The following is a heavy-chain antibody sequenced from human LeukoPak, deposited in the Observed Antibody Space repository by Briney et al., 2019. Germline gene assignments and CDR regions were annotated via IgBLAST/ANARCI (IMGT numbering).Heavy chain of an antibody. Sequence: SETLSLTCTVSGGSIRSYYWSWVRQPPGKGLEWIGYIYSSGTTNYNPSLKSRVTISIDTSKNQFSLKLSSVTAADTAVYYCARSGSQLWFGELSLSYWGQGTLVTVSS. D-gene: IGHD3-10*01. CDR1: GGSIRSYY. CDR3: ARSGSQLWFGELSLSY. CDR2: IYSSGTT. V-gene: IGHV4-59*01. J-gene: IGHJ4*02.